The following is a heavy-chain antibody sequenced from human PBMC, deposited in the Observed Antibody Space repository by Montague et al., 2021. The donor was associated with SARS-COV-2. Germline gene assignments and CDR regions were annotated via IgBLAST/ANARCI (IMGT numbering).Heavy chain of an antibody. V-gene: IGHV3-30-3*01. J-gene: IGHJ6*02. Sequence: LRLSFAASGFTFSSYAMHWVRQAPGKGLEWVTIISYDGSNKYYADSVKGRFTISRDNSKNTLYLQMNSLRAEDTAVYYCARGGVDYGMDVWGQGTTVTVSS. CDR1: GFTFSSYA. CDR3: ARGGVDYGMDV. D-gene: IGHD3-10*01. CDR2: ISYDGSNK.